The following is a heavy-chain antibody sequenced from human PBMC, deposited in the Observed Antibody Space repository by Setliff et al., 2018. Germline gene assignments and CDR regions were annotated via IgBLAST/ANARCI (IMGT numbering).Heavy chain of an antibody. D-gene: IGHD3-10*01. V-gene: IGHV4-59*03. Sequence: PSETLSLTCTVFGGSISSYYWSWIRQPPGKELEWMAYVYYTGDTYYNPSLKSRISISIGTSKNQFSLNLISVTAADTAVYYCAGSQGSGGYYSNSPYYFHYWGQGTLVTVSS. CDR1: GGSISSYY. CDR3: AGSQGSGGYYSNSPYYFHY. J-gene: IGHJ4*02. CDR2: VYYTGDT.